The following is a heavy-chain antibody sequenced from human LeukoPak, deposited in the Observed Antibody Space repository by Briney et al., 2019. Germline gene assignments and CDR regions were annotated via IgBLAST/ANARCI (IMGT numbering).Heavy chain of an antibody. CDR1: GGTFSSYA. V-gene: IGHV1-69*05. CDR2: IIPIFGTA. J-gene: IGHJ3*02. D-gene: IGHD2-8*01. CDR3: PRKYFTNCVWPRMFSLKAVDI. Sequence: SVKVSCKASGGTFSSYAISWVRQAPGQGLEWMGGIIPIFGTANYAQKFQGRVTITTDESTSTDYMELSSLRSDDTAVYYFPRKYFTNCVWPRMFSLKAVDIWGQGKRVSVSS.